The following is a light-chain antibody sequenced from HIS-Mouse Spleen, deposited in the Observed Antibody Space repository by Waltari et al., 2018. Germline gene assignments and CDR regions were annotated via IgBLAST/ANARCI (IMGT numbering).Light chain of an antibody. CDR2: EDS. J-gene: IGLJ2*01. Sequence: SYELTQPPSVSVSPGQTARITCSGDALPKKYAYWYQQKSGQAPVLVNYEDSKRPSGIPVRFSGSSSGTMATLTISGAQVEDEADYYCYSTDSSGNHRVFGGWTKLTVL. V-gene: IGLV3-10*01. CDR1: ALPKKY. CDR3: YSTDSSGNHRV.